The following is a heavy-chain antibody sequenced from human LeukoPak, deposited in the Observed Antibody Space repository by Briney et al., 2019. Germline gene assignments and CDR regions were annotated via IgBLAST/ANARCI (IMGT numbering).Heavy chain of an antibody. D-gene: IGHD6-6*01. CDR1: GFTFNSYG. CDR2: IWYDGSNK. V-gene: IGHV3-33*01. J-gene: IGHJ4*02. CDR3: ARMDSSSSGSWTYFDY. Sequence: GGSLRLSCAASGFTFNSYGIHWVLQAPGKGLEWVAVIWYDGSNKYYADSVKGRFTISRDNSKNTLYLQMNSLRAEDTAVYYCARMDSSSSGSWTYFDYWGQGTLVTVSS.